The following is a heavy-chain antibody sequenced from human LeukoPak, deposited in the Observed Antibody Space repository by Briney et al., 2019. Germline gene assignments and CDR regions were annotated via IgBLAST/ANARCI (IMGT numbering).Heavy chain of an antibody. CDR3: ARFPGLGSGTYRLDY. J-gene: IGHJ4*02. CDR2: IATGFDT. V-gene: IGHV3-23*01. D-gene: IGHD3-10*01. Sequence: PGGSLRLSCAASGFTFSTHAMTWVRQAPGKGLEWVSSIATGFDTYSADSVKGRFAISRDNPKNTLYLQMNNLRADDTALYSCARFPGLGSGTYRLDYWGQVTLVTVSS. CDR1: GFTFSTHA.